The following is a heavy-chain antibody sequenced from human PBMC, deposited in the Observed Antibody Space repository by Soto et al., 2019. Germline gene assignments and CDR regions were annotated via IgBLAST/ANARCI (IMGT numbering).Heavy chain of an antibody. CDR1: GFSVSSNY. CDR2: HYSGGST. CDR3: ARHRHPRGTMVATSPLDP. V-gene: IGHV3-53*01. J-gene: IGHJ5*02. D-gene: IGHD5-12*01. Sequence: DVQLVESGGGLVQPGGSLRLSCAISGFSVSSNYLRWVRQAPGQGLEWVSVHYSGGSTYYADSVQCRCTISRDKSNHPLCLQTLRVGAEDTAVYLCARHRHPRGTMVATSPLDPWGQGTQVSFSS.